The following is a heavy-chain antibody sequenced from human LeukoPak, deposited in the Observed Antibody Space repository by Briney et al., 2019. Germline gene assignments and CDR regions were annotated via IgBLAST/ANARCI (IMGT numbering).Heavy chain of an antibody. Sequence: PSETLSLTCAVYGGSFSGYYWSWIRQPPGKGLEWIGEINHSGSTNYNPSLKSRVTISVDTSKNQFSLKLSSVTAADTAVYYCARSIFYYGSGKAFDYWGQGTLVTVSS. CDR2: INHSGST. D-gene: IGHD3-10*01. J-gene: IGHJ4*02. CDR1: GGSFSGYY. V-gene: IGHV4-34*01. CDR3: ARSIFYYGSGKAFDY.